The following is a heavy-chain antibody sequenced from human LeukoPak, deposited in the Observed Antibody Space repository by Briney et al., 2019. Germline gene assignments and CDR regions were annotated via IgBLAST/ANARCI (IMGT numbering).Heavy chain of an antibody. CDR3: AKIDDTSGYWDAFDI. Sequence: GGSLRLSCAASGFTFSSYWMTWFRQAPGKGLEWVANIKQDGSEKYYVDSVKGRFTISRDNAKNSLYLQMNSLRAEDTAVYYCAKIDDTSGYWDAFDIWGQGTMVTVSS. J-gene: IGHJ3*02. CDR2: IKQDGSEK. CDR1: GFTFSSYW. D-gene: IGHD3-22*01. V-gene: IGHV3-7*01.